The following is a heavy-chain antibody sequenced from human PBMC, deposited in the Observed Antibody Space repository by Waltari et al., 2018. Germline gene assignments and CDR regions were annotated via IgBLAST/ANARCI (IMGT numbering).Heavy chain of an antibody. CDR1: GGSISSGGYS. CDR2: IYHSGST. Sequence: LQLQESGSGLVKPSQTLSLTCAFSGGSISSGGYSWSWIRQPPGTGLDWIGYIYHSGSTYDNPSLKSRVTISVDRSKNQFSLKLSSVTAADTAVYYCARGGIVGATDAFDIWGKGTMVTVSS. V-gene: IGHV4-30-2*01. J-gene: IGHJ3*02. D-gene: IGHD1-26*01. CDR3: ARGGIVGATDAFDI.